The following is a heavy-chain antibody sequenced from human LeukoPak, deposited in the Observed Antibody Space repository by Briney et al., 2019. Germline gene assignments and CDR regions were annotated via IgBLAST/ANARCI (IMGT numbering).Heavy chain of an antibody. J-gene: IGHJ4*02. CDR1: GFTFSSYA. V-gene: IGHV3-30-3*01. D-gene: IGHD2-2*01. CDR3: ARGGGYCSSTSCHKTSGDYGYY. CDR2: ISYDGSNK. Sequence: GRSLRLSCAASGFTFSSYAMHWVRQAPGKGLEWVAVISYDGSNKYYADSVKGRFTISRDNSKNTLYLQMNSRRAEDPAVYYRARGGGYCSSTSCHKTSGDYGYYWGQGTLVTVPS.